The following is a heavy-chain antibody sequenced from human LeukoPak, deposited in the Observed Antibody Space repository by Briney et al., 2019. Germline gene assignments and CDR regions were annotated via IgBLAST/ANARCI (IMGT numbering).Heavy chain of an antibody. Sequence: GKSLRLSCAASGFTFSSYAMHWVRQAPGKGLEWVAIISYDGSDENSADSVKGRFTISRDNSKNTVFLQMNSLRAEDTAVYYCARDQGATLVRGVTPYFDFWGQETLVSVSS. CDR1: GFTFSSYA. CDR3: ARDQGATLVRGVTPYFDF. J-gene: IGHJ4*02. V-gene: IGHV3-30*04. CDR2: ISYDGSDE. D-gene: IGHD3-10*01.